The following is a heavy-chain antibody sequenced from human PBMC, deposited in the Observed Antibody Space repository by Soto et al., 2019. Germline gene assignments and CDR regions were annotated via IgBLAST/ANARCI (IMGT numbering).Heavy chain of an antibody. Sequence: SGPTLVNPTQTLTLTCPFSGFSLSTSGMCVSWIRQPPGKALEWLALIDWDDDKYYSTSLKTRLTISKDTSKNQVVLTMTNMDSVDTATYYCARSRARQPHEYYFDYWGQGTLVTVSS. V-gene: IGHV2-70*01. D-gene: IGHD1-1*01. J-gene: IGHJ4*02. CDR2: IDWDDDK. CDR3: ARSRARQPHEYYFDY. CDR1: GFSLSTSGMC.